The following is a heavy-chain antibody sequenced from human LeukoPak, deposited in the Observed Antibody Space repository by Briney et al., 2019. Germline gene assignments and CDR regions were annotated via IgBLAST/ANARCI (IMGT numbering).Heavy chain of an antibody. CDR3: ATSYTTSSALGN. CDR1: GGSISSGAYY. CDR2: IYYNGST. J-gene: IGHJ4*02. Sequence: SETLSLTCTVSGGSISSGAYYWSWIRQPPGKGLEWIGYIYYNGSTNYNPSLKSRVTISVDTSKNQFSLKLSSVTAADTAVYYCATSYTTSSALGNWGQGTLVTVPS. V-gene: IGHV4-61*08. D-gene: IGHD6-6*01.